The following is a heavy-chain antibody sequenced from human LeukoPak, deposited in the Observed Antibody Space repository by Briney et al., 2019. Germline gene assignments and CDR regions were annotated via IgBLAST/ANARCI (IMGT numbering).Heavy chain of an antibody. V-gene: IGHV4-59*08. CDR3: ARHSSWIQLLFDY. D-gene: IGHD5-18*01. CDR2: IYYSGST. CDR1: GGSISTYY. J-gene: IGHJ4*02. Sequence: SETLSLTCTVSGGSISTYYWSWIRQPPGKGLEWIGCIYYSGSTNYNPSLKSRVTISVDTSKNQFSLKLSSVTAADTAVYYCARHSSWIQLLFDYWGQGTLVTVSS.